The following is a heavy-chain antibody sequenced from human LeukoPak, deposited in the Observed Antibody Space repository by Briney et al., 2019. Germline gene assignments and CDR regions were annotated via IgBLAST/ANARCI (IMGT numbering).Heavy chain of an antibody. D-gene: IGHD3-22*01. V-gene: IGHV4-4*07. Sequence: SETLSLTCTVSGGSISSYYWRWIRQPAGKGLEWIGHVYSSGSTNYNPSLKSRVTMSVDTSKNQFSLKLSSVTAADTAVYYCARGFDHYYDVRFDPWGQGNLVTVSS. CDR3: ARGFDHYYDVRFDP. CDR1: GGSISSYY. CDR2: VYSSGST. J-gene: IGHJ5*02.